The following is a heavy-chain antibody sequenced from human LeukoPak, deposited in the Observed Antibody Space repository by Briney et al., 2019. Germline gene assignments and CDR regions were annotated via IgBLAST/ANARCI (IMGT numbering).Heavy chain of an antibody. CDR2: ISWNSGSI. D-gene: IGHD1-26*01. V-gene: IGHV3-9*01. J-gene: IGHJ3*02. CDR3: AKDMGSGSYSYDAFDI. CDR1: GFTFDDYA. Sequence: GGSLRLSCAASGFTFDDYATHWVRQAPGKGLEWVSGISWNSGSIGYADSVKGRFTISRDNAKNSLYLQMNSLRAEDTALYYCAKDMGSGSYSYDAFDIWGQGTMVTVSS.